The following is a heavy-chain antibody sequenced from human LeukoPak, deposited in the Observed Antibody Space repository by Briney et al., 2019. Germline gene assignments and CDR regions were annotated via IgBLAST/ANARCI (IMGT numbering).Heavy chain of an antibody. CDR2: IYYSGST. CDR3: ARSTVTTFEEGYYYGMDV. CDR1: GGSISSGDYY. J-gene: IGHJ6*02. Sequence: SETLSLTCTVSGGSISSGDYYWSWIRQPPGKGLVWIGYIYYSGSTYYNPSLKSRVTISVDTSKNQFSLKLSSVTAADTAVYYCARSTVTTFEEGYYYGMDVWGQGTTVTVSS. D-gene: IGHD4-17*01. V-gene: IGHV4-30-4*01.